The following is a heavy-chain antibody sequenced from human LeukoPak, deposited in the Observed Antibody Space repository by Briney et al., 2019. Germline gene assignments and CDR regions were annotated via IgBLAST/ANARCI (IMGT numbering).Heavy chain of an antibody. D-gene: IGHD2-2*01. CDR1: GFTFSSYG. CDR3: ARGGCSRTTCPTGRSWSDP. J-gene: IGHJ5*02. CDR2: ISYDGSNK. V-gene: IGHV3-30*03. Sequence: GGSLRLSCAASGFTFSSYGMHWVRQAPGKGLEWVAVISYDGSNKYCADSVKGRFTISRDNSKNTLYLQMNSLRAEDTAVYYCARGGCSRTTCPTGRSWSDPWGQGTLVTVSS.